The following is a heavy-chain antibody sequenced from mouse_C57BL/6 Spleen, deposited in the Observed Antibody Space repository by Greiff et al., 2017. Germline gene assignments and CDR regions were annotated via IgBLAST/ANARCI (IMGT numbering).Heavy chain of an antibody. CDR1: GYTFTSYW. J-gene: IGHJ3*01. CDR3: ARSLFYDYGGFDY. V-gene: IGHV1-64*01. Sequence: QVQLQQPGAELVKPGASVKLYCKASGYTFTSYWMHWVKQRPGQGLEWIGMIHPNSGSTNYNEKFKSKATLTVDKSSSTAYMQLSSLTSEDSAVYYCARSLFYDYGGFDYWGQGTLVTVSA. CDR2: IHPNSGST. D-gene: IGHD2-4*01.